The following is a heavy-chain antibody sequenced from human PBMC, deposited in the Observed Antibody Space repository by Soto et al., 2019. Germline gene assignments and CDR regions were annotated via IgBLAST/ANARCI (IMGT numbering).Heavy chain of an antibody. J-gene: IGHJ6*02. CDR3: ARDYDKAYYGMDV. V-gene: IGHV4-31*03. D-gene: IGHD3-9*01. CDR1: CGSIISGGYY. Sequence: SETLSLTCTFSCGSIISGGYYWSWIRQHPGKGLEWIGYIYYSGSTYYNPSLKSRVTISVDTSKNQFSLKLSSVTAAGTAVYYCARDYDKAYYGMDVWGQGTTVTVSS. CDR2: IYYSGST.